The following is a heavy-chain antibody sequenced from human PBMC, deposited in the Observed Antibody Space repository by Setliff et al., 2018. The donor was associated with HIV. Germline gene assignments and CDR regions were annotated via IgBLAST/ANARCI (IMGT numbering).Heavy chain of an antibody. D-gene: IGHD2-2*01. J-gene: IGHJ6*03. Sequence: ASVKVSCKASGYTLAGYFMHWVRQAPGQGLEWVGWMNPSGGSPNYAQKFQGRVTITADKATSTAYMELTSLRSEDTAIYFCARGSPADQYYYYMDVWGKGTTVTAP. CDR1: GYTLAGYF. CDR3: ARGSPADQYYYYMDV. V-gene: IGHV1-46*01. CDR2: MNPSGGSP.